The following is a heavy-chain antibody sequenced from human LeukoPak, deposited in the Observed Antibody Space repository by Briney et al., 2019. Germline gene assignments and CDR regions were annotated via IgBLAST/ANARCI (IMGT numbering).Heavy chain of an antibody. Sequence: PSETLSLTCTVSGGSISSSSYYWSWIRQPPGKGLEWIGEINYSGSTNYNPSLKSRVTISVDTSKNQFSLKLSSVTAADTAVYDCARQEGIAASRGRLDPWGQGTLVTVSS. CDR2: INYSGST. J-gene: IGHJ5*02. CDR1: GGSISSSSYY. CDR3: ARQEGIAASRGRLDP. D-gene: IGHD6-13*01. V-gene: IGHV4-39*01.